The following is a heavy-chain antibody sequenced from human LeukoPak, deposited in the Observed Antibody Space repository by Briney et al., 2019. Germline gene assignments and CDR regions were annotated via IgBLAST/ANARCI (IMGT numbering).Heavy chain of an antibody. V-gene: IGHV3-30-3*01. CDR1: GFTFSTYA. CDR2: TSSDGTVK. Sequence: PGRSLRLSCAASGFTFSTYAMHWVRQAPGKGLEWVAVTSSDGTVKYYPDSVKGRFTISRDNSKNTLYLQVNSLRPEDTGVYYCARDPVPAAARYFDYWGQGTLVTVSS. CDR3: ARDPVPAAARYFDY. D-gene: IGHD2-2*01. J-gene: IGHJ4*01.